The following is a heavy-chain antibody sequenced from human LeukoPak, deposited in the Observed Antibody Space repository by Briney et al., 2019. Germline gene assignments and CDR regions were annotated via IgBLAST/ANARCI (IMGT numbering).Heavy chain of an antibody. D-gene: IGHD5-18*01. CDR1: GGSISSSSYY. CDR2: IYYSGST. Sequence: PSETLSLTCTVSGGSISSSSYYWGWIRQPPGKGLEWIGSIYYSGSTYYNPSLKSRVTISVDTSKNQFSLKLSSVTAADTAVYYCARLGPVDTAMVSFDYWGQGTLVTVSS. CDR3: ARLGPVDTAMVSFDY. J-gene: IGHJ4*02. V-gene: IGHV4-39*07.